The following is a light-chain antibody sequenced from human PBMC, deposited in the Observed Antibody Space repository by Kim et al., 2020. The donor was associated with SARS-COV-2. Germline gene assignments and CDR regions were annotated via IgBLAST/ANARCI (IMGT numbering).Light chain of an antibody. J-gene: IGLJ3*02. CDR3: AAWDDSLSGHWV. CDR2: RNN. Sequence: QSVLTQPPSASGTPGQRLTISCSGSSSNIGSNYVYWYQQLPGTAPKLLIYRNNQRPSGVPDRFSGSKSGTSASLAISGLRSEDEADYYCAAWDDSLSGHWVFGGGTKRTVL. V-gene: IGLV1-47*01. CDR1: SSNIGSNY.